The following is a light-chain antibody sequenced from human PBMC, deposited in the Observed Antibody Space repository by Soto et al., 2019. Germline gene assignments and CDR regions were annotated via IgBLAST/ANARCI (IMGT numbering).Light chain of an antibody. CDR3: CSYAGFSTFV. CDR2: EGN. J-gene: IGLJ1*01. Sequence: LTQPASVSGSPGQSITISCTGTSRDVGGYNLVSWYQQHPGKAPKLMIYEGNKRPSGVSNRFSGSKSGNTASLTISGLQAEDEADYYCCSYAGFSTFVFGIGTKVTVL. CDR1: SRDVGGYNL. V-gene: IGLV2-23*03.